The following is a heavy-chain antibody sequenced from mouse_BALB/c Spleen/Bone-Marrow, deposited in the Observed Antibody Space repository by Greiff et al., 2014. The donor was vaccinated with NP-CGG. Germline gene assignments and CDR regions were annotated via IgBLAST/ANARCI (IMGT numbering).Heavy chain of an antibody. CDR2: IDTSDSYT. CDR1: GHTFTDYW. V-gene: IGHV1-69*01. J-gene: IGHJ3*01. CDR3: ARSDYRYDPFAY. D-gene: IGHD2-14*01. Sequence: QVQLQQSGAELVMPGASVKMSCKASGHTFTDYWMHWVKLRPGQGLEWIGAIDTSDSYTSYNQKFKGKATLTVGESSSTAYMQLSSLTSEDSAVYYCARSDYRYDPFAYWGQGTLVTVSA.